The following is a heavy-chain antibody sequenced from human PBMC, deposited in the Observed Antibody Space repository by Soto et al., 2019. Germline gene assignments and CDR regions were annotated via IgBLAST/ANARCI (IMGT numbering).Heavy chain of an antibody. CDR1: GGTFSSYA. D-gene: IGHD2-2*02. Sequence: QVQLVQSGAEVKKPGSSVKVSCKASGGTFSSYAISWVRQAPGQGLEWMGGIIPSFGTANYAQKFQGRVTITADESTSTAYMELSSLRSEDTAVYYCARSRAYCSSTSCYIVGYWFDPWGQGTLVTVSS. CDR3: ARSRAYCSSTSCYIVGYWFDP. CDR2: IIPSFGTA. J-gene: IGHJ5*02. V-gene: IGHV1-69*01.